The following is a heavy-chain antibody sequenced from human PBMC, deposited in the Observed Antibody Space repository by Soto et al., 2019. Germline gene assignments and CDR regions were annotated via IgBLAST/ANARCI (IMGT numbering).Heavy chain of an antibody. D-gene: IGHD2-8*01. CDR2: VSDTGDNT. CDR1: GFTFSSYG. Sequence: EVQLLESGGGLVQPGGSLRLSCAASGFTFSSYGMSWVRQAPGKGLEWVSAVSDTGDNTYYADSVKGRFTISRDNSHNALYLQLNSLRADDTAAYYCTKKLSFCTNGVCHMGHHYFFMDVWGKGTAVTVS. CDR3: TKKLSFCTNGVCHMGHHYFFMDV. V-gene: IGHV3-23*01. J-gene: IGHJ6*03.